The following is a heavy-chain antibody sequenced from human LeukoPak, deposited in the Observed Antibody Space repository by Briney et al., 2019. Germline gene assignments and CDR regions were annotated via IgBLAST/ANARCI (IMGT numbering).Heavy chain of an antibody. D-gene: IGHD1-26*01. CDR2: IYYSGST. Sequence: SETLSLTCAVSGYSLSRGYYWGWIGQPPGKGLEWIGSIYYSGSTYYNPSLKSRVTLYVDTSKNQLSVKLSSVTAAYTAVYYRARYNRDSGSYSHYWGGGTLHSVPS. J-gene: IGHJ4*02. CDR1: GYSLSRGYY. V-gene: IGHV4-38-2*01. CDR3: ARYNRDSGSYSHY.